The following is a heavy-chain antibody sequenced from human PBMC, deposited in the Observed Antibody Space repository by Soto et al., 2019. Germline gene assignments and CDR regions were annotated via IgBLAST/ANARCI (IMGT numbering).Heavy chain of an antibody. Sequence: SLILSHRNSVSEGYISSGGHYRSFNRKHPVKGLEWIGYIYYSGSTYYNPSLKSRVTISIHISKKQFSLKLNSVTAADTAMYYCARYPLGGFDAFEVWGQRTMDTGS. CDR2: IYYSGST. CDR1: EGYISSGGHY. J-gene: IGHJ3*01. CDR3: ARYPLGGFDAFEV. V-gene: IGHV4-31*03. D-gene: IGHD5-12*01.